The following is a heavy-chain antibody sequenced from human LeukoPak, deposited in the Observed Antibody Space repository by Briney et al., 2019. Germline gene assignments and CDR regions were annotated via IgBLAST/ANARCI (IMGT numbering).Heavy chain of an antibody. Sequence: ASVKVSCKASGYTFTSYYMHWVRQAPGQGLEWMGIINPSGGSTSYAQKFQGRVTMTRDTSTSTVYMELSSLRSEGTAVYYCARDPYYYDSSGYFDYWGQGTLVTVSS. J-gene: IGHJ4*02. CDR2: INPSGGST. CDR3: ARDPYYYDSSGYFDY. CDR1: GYTFTSYY. D-gene: IGHD3-22*01. V-gene: IGHV1-46*01.